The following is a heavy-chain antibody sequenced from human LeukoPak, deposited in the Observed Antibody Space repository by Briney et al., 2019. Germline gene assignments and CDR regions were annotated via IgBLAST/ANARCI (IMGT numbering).Heavy chain of an antibody. CDR3: ARLSLLWFGESAFDY. CDR2: IYPGDSDT. Sequence: GESLKISCKGSGYSFTSYWIGWVRQMPVKGLEWMGIIYPGDSDTRYSPSFQGQVTISADKSISIAYLQWSSLKASDTAIYYCARLSLLWFGESAFDYWGQGTLVTVSS. V-gene: IGHV5-51*01. D-gene: IGHD3-10*01. J-gene: IGHJ4*02. CDR1: GYSFTSYW.